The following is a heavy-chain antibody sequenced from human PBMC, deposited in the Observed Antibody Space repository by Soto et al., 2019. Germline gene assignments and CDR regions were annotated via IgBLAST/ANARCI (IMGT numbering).Heavy chain of an antibody. CDR1: GASISYGGYS. V-gene: IGHV4-30-2*06. J-gene: IGHJ4*02. CDR3: ARGGGYDSFDY. CDR2: ISHLEST. Sequence: SETLSLTCTVSGASISYGGYSWSWIRQSPGKGLELIGYISHLESTYFHPSFKSRLTMSIDRTRNQFSLKLSSVTAADMAVYYCARGGGYDSFDYWGQGVLVTVSS. D-gene: IGHD5-12*01.